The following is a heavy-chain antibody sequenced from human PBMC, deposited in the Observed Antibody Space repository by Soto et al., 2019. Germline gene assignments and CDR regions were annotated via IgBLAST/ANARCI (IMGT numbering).Heavy chain of an antibody. D-gene: IGHD3-10*01. Sequence: EVQLVESGGGLIQPGGSLKLSCAASGFTVGNNYMRWVRQAPGKGLEWVSLIYSTGTTKYADSVKGRFTVSRDNAKNTLYLQMNSLIAEDTAVYYCAKDGRGSGSHYNSFGYWGQGTLVIISS. CDR3: AKDGRGSGSHYNSFGY. J-gene: IGHJ4*02. CDR1: GFTVGNNY. CDR2: IYSTGTT. V-gene: IGHV3-53*01.